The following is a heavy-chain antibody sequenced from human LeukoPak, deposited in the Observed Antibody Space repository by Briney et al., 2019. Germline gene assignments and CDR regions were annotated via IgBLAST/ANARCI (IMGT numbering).Heavy chain of an antibody. Sequence: PGGSLRLSCTASGFTFGDYAMSWFRQASGKGLEWVGRIKSKTDGGTTDYATPVKGRFTISRDDSKNTLYLQMNSLKTEDTAVYYCTTDFWYYDYVWGTHGAFDIWGQGTMVTVSS. J-gene: IGHJ3*02. CDR3: TTDFWYYDYVWGTHGAFDI. CDR1: GFTFGDYA. V-gene: IGHV3-15*01. CDR2: IKSKTDGGTT. D-gene: IGHD3-16*01.